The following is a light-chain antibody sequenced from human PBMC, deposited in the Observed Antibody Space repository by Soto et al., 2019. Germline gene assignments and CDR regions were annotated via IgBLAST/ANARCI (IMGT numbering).Light chain of an antibody. Sequence: EMLLTQSPSTLPLSPGVGATLSCRASQSFDSNYLGWYQQKPGQAPRLLMYGASIRAAGVPDRFSGSGSGTEFTLTISRLEPEDFTVYYCHHYETFGQGTKVDI. V-gene: IGKV3-20*01. J-gene: IGKJ1*01. CDR3: HHYET. CDR1: QSFDSNY. CDR2: GAS.